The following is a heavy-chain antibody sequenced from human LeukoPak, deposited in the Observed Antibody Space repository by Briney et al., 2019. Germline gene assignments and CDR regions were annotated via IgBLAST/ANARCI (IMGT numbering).Heavy chain of an antibody. CDR1: GFTVSSNY. V-gene: IGHV3-66*01. D-gene: IGHD1-26*01. Sequence: GRSLRLSCAASGFTVSSNYMSWVRQAPGKGLEWVSVIYSGGSTYYADSVKGRFTISRDNSKNTLYLQMNSLRAEDTAVYYCARDHSSGATFDYWGQGTPVTVSS. CDR2: IYSGGST. CDR3: ARDHSSGATFDY. J-gene: IGHJ4*02.